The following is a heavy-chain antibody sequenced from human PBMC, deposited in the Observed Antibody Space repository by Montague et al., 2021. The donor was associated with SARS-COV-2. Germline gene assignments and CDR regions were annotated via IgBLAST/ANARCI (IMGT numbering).Heavy chain of an antibody. CDR2: IYHRGTT. CDR1: GFSIGSGDY. Sequence: SETLSLTCTVSGFSIGSGDYWGWIRQPPGKGLEWIGSIYHRGTTXXDPSLQSRLTMSIDTSTNQFSLRLTSVTAADTAVFFCVREKAGGLRNVFDIWGQGTTVTVSS. J-gene: IGHJ3*02. V-gene: IGHV4-38-2*02. CDR3: VREKAGGLRNVFDI.